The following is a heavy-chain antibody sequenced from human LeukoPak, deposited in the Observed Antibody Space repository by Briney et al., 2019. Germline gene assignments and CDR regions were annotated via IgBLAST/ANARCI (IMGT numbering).Heavy chain of an antibody. CDR3: ARVNYYDSSAYTFDS. V-gene: IGHV3-23*01. Sequence: GGSLRLSCAASGFTFSSYAMSWVRQAPGKGLEWVSAISGSGGSTYYADSVKGRFTISRDNAKNTLYLQMNSLRAEDTAVYYCARVNYYDSSAYTFDSWGQGTLVTVSS. J-gene: IGHJ4*02. CDR2: ISGSGGST. D-gene: IGHD3-22*01. CDR1: GFTFSSYA.